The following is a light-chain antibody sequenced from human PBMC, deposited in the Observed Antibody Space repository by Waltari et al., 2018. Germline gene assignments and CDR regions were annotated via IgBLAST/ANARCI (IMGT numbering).Light chain of an antibody. V-gene: IGLV1-44*01. Sequence: QSVLTQAPSVSGTPGQRVTISCSGTNYNIGSGPVNWYQQVPGMSPKLLIYSNGRGRPGVPNRSSGSKAGTSAALAISGLQSEDEADYYCATWDGRVNGVLFGGGTKVTVL. CDR3: ATWDGRVNGVL. J-gene: IGLJ2*01. CDR2: SNG. CDR1: NYNIGSGP.